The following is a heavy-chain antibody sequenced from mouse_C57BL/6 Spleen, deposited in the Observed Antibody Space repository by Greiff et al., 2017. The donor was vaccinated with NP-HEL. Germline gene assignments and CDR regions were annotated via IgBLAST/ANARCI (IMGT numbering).Heavy chain of an antibody. J-gene: IGHJ1*03. CDR2: INPNNGGT. V-gene: IGHV1-18*01. Sequence: DVKLQESGPELVKPGASVKIPCKASGYTFTDYNMDWVKQSHGKSLEWIGDINPNNGGTIYNQKFKGKATLTVDKSSSTAYMELRSLTSEDTAVYYCARRRLLLYFDVWGTGTTVTVSS. CDR1: GYTFTDYN. D-gene: IGHD2-3*01. CDR3: ARRRLLLYFDV.